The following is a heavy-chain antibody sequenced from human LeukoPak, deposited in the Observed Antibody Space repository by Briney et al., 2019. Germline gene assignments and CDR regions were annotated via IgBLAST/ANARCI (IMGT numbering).Heavy chain of an antibody. J-gene: IGHJ3*02. CDR1: GFTFSSYW. CDR3: ARDHARDWPGAFDI. V-gene: IGHV3-74*01. D-gene: IGHD2-21*01. CDR2: INSDGSST. Sequence: PGGSLRLSCAASGFTFSSYWMHWVRQAPGKGLVWVSRINSDGSSTSYADSVKGRFTISRDNAKNTLYLQMNSLRTEDTAVYYCARDHARDWPGAFDIWGQGTMVTVSS.